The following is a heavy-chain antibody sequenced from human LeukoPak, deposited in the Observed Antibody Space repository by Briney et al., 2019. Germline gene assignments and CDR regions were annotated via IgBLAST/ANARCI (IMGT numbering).Heavy chain of an antibody. J-gene: IGHJ3*02. CDR2: ISGSGGST. CDR3: ARGSIDGYNLIDAFDI. CDR1: GFTFSSYG. D-gene: IGHD5-24*01. V-gene: IGHV3-23*01. Sequence: PGGSLRLSCEASGFTFSSYGMSWVRQAPGKGLEWVSAISGSGGSTYYADSVKGRFTISRDNSKNTLYLQMNSLRAEDTAVYYCARGSIDGYNLIDAFDIWGQGTMVTVSS.